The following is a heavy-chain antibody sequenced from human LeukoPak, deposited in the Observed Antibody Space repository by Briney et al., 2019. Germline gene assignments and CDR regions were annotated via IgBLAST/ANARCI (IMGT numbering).Heavy chain of an antibody. D-gene: IGHD6-13*01. Sequence: PGGSLRLSCAASGLTFSDYAMHWVRQAPGKGLECVAFILHDGSDQFYADSVKGRFTISRDNSKNTVFLQMNGLRGDDTGVYYCATDLKSSWYTIDYWGQGILVTISS. CDR3: ATDLKSSWYTIDY. CDR2: ILHDGSDQ. CDR1: GLTFSDYA. J-gene: IGHJ4*02. V-gene: IGHV3-30*02.